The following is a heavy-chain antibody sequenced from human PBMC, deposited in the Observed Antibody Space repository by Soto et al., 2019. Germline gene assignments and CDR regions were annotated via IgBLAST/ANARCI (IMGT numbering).Heavy chain of an antibody. CDR3: ARDVTRSSGWTAEYFQH. Sequence: ASVKVSCKASGYTFTSYGISWVRQAPGQGLEWMGWISAYNGNTDYAQKLQGRVTMTTDTSTSTAYMELRSLRSDDTAVYYCARDVTRSSGWTAEYFQHWGQGTLVTVSS. CDR2: ISAYNGNT. CDR1: GYTFTSYG. V-gene: IGHV1-18*01. D-gene: IGHD6-19*01. J-gene: IGHJ1*01.